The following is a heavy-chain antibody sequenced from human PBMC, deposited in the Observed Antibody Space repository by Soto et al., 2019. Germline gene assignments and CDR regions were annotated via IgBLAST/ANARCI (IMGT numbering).Heavy chain of an antibody. CDR3: ARQDYYDSSGYRLLRMYYGMDV. D-gene: IGHD3-22*01. V-gene: IGHV1-69*13. CDR1: GGTFSSYA. J-gene: IGHJ6*02. CDR2: IIPIFGTA. Sequence: SVKVSCKASGGTFSSYAISWVRQAPGQGLEWMGGIIPIFGTANYAQKFQGRVTITADESTSTAYMELSSLRSEDTAVYYCARQDYYDSSGYRLLRMYYGMDVWGQGTTVTVSS.